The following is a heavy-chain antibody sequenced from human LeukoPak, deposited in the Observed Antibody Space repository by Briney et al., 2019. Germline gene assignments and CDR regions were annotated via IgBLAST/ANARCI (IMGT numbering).Heavy chain of an antibody. CDR2: ISAYNGNT. V-gene: IGHV1-18*01. CDR3: ARDVGDTAMVTEFDY. Sequence: ASVKVSFKASGYTFTSYGISWLRQAPGQGLEWMGWISAYNGNTNYAQKLQGRVTMTTDTSTSTAYMELRSLRSDDTAVYYCARDVGDTAMVTEFDYWGQGTLVTVSS. D-gene: IGHD5-18*01. J-gene: IGHJ4*02. CDR1: GYTFTSYG.